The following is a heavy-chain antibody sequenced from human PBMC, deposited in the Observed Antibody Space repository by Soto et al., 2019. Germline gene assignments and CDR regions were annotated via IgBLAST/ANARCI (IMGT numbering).Heavy chain of an antibody. V-gene: IGHV3-23*01. D-gene: IGHD3-3*01. J-gene: IGHJ4*02. CDR2: ISGSGGST. Sequence: GSLRLSCAASGFTFISYAIIFFRHSPSKWLEWVSAISGSGGSTYYADSVKGRFTISRDNSKNTLYLQMNSLRAEDTAVYYCAKDRPKLRFLEWLLWGGFDYWGQGTLVTVSS. CDR1: GFTFISYA. CDR3: AKDRPKLRFLEWLLWGGFDY.